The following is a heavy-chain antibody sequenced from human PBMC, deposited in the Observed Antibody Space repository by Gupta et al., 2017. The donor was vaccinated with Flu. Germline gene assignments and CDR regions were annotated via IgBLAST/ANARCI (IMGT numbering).Heavy chain of an antibody. CDR1: SGFW. D-gene: IGHD3-3*01. J-gene: IGHJ4*02. CDR3: ARQGSWTFDY. Sequence: SGFWSSWVRQAPGKGLEWVANIAPDGGVKQYVDAVKGRFFLSRDNVRNSIFLQMTSLRPEDTGVYFCARQGSWTFDYWCQGTPLIVSS. V-gene: IGHV3-7*01. CDR2: IAPDGGVK.